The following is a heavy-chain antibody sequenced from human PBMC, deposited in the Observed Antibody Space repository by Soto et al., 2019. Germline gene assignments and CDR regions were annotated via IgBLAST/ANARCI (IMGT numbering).Heavy chain of an antibody. CDR3: VRGPSRGSSLFGPLDY. CDR2: IFYSGSGS. J-gene: IGHJ4*02. Sequence: GGSLRLSCSASGFIFSTFGMFWVRQAPGQGLEYVSAIFYSGSGSYYADPVRGRFTVSRDNSKNVFYLQMSSLRVEDTALYFCVRGPSRGSSLFGPLDYWGQGTQVTVSS. V-gene: IGHV3-64D*06. D-gene: IGHD3-3*01. CDR1: GFIFSTFG.